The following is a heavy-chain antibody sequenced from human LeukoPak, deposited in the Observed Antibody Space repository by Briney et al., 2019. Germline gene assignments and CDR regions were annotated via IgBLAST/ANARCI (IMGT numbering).Heavy chain of an antibody. CDR3: TRGWSSYCTNGVCYYNY. CDR2: IRSKAYGGTT. J-gene: IGHJ4*02. CDR1: GFTFGDYA. V-gene: IGHV3-49*03. Sequence: SGGSLRLSCTASGFTFGDYAMSWFRQAPGKGLEWVGFIRSKAYGGTTEYAASVKGRFTISRDDSKSIAYLQMNSLKTKDTAVYYCTRGWSSYCTNGVCYYNYWGQGTLVTVSS. D-gene: IGHD2-8*01.